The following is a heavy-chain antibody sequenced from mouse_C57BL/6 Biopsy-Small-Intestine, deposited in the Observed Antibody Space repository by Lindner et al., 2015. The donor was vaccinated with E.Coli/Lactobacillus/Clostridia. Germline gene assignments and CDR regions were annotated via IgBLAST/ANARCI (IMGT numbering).Heavy chain of an antibody. V-gene: IGHV1-4*01. CDR1: GYTFTSYT. D-gene: IGHD2-12*01. CDR3: ARRNSPDY. CDR2: INPGGNYT. Sequence: VQLQESGAELARPGASVKMSCKASGYTFTSYTIHWVKQRPGQGLEWIGYINPGGNYTKYNQNFKDKATLTADTSSSTACMQLTSLTSDDSAVYYCARRNSPDYWGQGTILTVSS. J-gene: IGHJ2*01.